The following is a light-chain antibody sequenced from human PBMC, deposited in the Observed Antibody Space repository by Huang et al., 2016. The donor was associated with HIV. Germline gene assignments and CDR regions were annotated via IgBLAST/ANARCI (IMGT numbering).Light chain of an antibody. CDR2: KIS. CDR3: QYGET. Sequence: DIQMTQSPSTMSAFVGDRLTTTCRASQNISSWLAWYQQKPGKAPRLLIYKISSLESVVPSRCSGSGSGTEFTLTISSLQPDDIGTYYCQYGETFGQGAKVEVK. CDR1: QNISSW. J-gene: IGKJ1*01. V-gene: IGKV1-5*03.